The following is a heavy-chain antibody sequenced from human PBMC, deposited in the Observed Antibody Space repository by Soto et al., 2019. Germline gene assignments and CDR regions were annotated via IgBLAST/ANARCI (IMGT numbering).Heavy chain of an antibody. D-gene: IGHD3-3*01. V-gene: IGHV4-38-2*02. CDR2: VFHSGTT. CDR3: VRDFGDLQDFWSGSDY. CDR1: GYSINSGYY. Sequence: SSETLSLTCAVSGYSINSGYYWGWIRQSPGKGLEWIGSVFHSGTTYSTPSLKTRLTISVDTSKNQFSLDLNAVTAADTAVYYCVRDFGDLQDFWSGSDYWGQGIPVTVSS. J-gene: IGHJ4*02.